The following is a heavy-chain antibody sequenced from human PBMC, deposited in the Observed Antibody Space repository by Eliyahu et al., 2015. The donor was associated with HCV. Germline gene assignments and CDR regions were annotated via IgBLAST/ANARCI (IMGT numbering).Heavy chain of an antibody. CDR2: ISSSSGSYV. Sequence: EVQPVESGGGLVKPGGSLRLSCAASGFTFSSYSMNWVRQAPGKGLEGVSSISSSSGSYVYYADSVKGRFTISRDNAKNSLYLQMNSLRAEDTAAYYCASSPRYDGDASGADYWGQGTLVTVSS. CDR3: ASSPRYDGDASGADY. CDR1: GFTFSSYS. V-gene: IGHV3-21*01. D-gene: IGHD4-17*01. J-gene: IGHJ4*02.